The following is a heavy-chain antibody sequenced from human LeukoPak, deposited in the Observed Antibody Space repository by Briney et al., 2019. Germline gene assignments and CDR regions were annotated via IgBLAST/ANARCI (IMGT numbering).Heavy chain of an antibody. CDR3: ARHAIYCSSTSCSLYYFDY. V-gene: IGHV4-34*01. CDR2: INHSGST. D-gene: IGHD2-2*01. CDR1: GGSFSGYY. J-gene: IGHJ4*02. Sequence: SETLSLTCAVYGGSFSGYYWSWIRQPPGKGLEWIGEINHSGSTNYNPSLKSRVTISVDTSKNQFSLKLSSVTAADTAVYYCARHAIYCSSTSCSLYYFDYWGQGTLVTVSS.